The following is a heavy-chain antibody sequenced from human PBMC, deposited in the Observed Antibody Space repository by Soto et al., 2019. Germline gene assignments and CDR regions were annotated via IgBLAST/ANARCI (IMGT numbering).Heavy chain of an antibody. CDR3: ASHTGWLQGVLGY. D-gene: IGHD5-12*01. CDR2: IYYSGST. Sequence: QLQLQESGPGLVKPSETLSLTCTVSGGSISSSSYYWGWIRQPPGKGLEWIGSIYYSGSTYYNPSLKSRVTISVDTSKNQFSLKLSSVTAADTAVYYCASHTGWLQGVLGYWGQGTLVTVSS. V-gene: IGHV4-39*01. J-gene: IGHJ4*02. CDR1: GGSISSSSYY.